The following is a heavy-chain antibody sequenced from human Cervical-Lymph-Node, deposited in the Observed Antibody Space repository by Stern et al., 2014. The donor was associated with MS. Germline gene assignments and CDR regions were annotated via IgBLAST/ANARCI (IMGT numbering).Heavy chain of an antibody. Sequence: VQLVQSGAELIRPGESLKISCKGSGYKFSIYWIAWVRPMPGKGLEWMGIIYPGDSETRYSPSFQGQVTRSADKSTSTAYLQWSSLNASDTAMYFCARQTTAWASDVWGQGTLVTVSS. CDR1: GYKFSIYW. J-gene: IGHJ4*02. CDR2: IYPGDSET. D-gene: IGHD1-14*01. CDR3: ARQTTAWASDV. V-gene: IGHV5-51*01.